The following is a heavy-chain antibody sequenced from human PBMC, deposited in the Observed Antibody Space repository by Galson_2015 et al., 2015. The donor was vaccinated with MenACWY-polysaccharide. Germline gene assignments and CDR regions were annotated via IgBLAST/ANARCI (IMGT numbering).Heavy chain of an antibody. V-gene: IGHV1-2*02. Sequence: SVKVSCKASGYTFTGYYMHWVRQAPGQGLEWMGWINPNSGGTNYAQKFQGRVTMTRDTSISTAYMELSRLRSDDTAVYYCAREAYYDFWSGYYGTPSFDYWGQGTLVTVSS. J-gene: IGHJ4*02. CDR3: AREAYYDFWSGYYGTPSFDY. CDR1: GYTFTGYY. D-gene: IGHD3-3*01. CDR2: INPNSGGT.